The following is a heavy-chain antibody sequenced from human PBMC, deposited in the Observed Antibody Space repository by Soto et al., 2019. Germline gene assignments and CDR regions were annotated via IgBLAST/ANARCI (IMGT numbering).Heavy chain of an antibody. CDR3: VRAQDYYDSSIYGGFDP. CDR2: IIPMLGIA. Sequence: QVQLVQSGAEVKKAGSSVKVSCKTSGGTFSSFTISWVRQAPGQGLEWMGRIIPMLGIADYAQKFQGRVTXTXXRSTSTAYMALSSLRSEDTAVYYCVRAQDYYDSSIYGGFDPWGQGTLVTVSS. V-gene: IGHV1-69*02. J-gene: IGHJ5*02. CDR1: GGTFSSFT. D-gene: IGHD3-22*01.